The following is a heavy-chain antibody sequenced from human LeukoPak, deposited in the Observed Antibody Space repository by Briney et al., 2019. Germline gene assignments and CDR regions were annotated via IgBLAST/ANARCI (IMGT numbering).Heavy chain of an antibody. D-gene: IGHD3-10*01. CDR3: AKPGGRVGESLNGIDY. CDR1: GFAFSNYG. V-gene: IGHV3-30*02. J-gene: IGHJ4*02. CDR2: IQYDGSNK. Sequence: GSLRLSCAASGFAFSNYGLHWVRQAPGKGLEWVAFIQYDGSNKFHTDSVKGRFTISRDNSKNTLFLQMNSLRAEDTAVYYCAKPGGRVGESLNGIDYWGQGTLVTVS.